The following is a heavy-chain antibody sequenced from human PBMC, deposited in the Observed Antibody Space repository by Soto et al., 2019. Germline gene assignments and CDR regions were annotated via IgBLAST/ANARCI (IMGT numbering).Heavy chain of an antibody. Sequence: EVQLLESGGGLIQPGGSLRLSCEASGFTFSNYGMTWVRLAPGKGLEWVSTISGSGGRTFYADPVKGRFTISRDNSKNTLYLQMNSLRVEDTAVYYCAKEMIASTLADFFDYWGQGTLVTVSS. CDR3: AKEMIASTLADFFDY. CDR2: ISGSGGRT. CDR1: GFTFSNYG. V-gene: IGHV3-23*01. D-gene: IGHD2-21*01. J-gene: IGHJ4*02.